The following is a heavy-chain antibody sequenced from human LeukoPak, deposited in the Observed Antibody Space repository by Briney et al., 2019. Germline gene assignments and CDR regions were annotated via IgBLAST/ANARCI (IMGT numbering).Heavy chain of an antibody. CDR1: DGSINSYY. CDR3: ARGRSNYYGMDV. D-gene: IGHD1-26*01. J-gene: IGHJ6*02. V-gene: IGHV4-59*01. Sequence: SETLSLTCSVSDGSINSYYWNWIRRPPGKGLEWIGYIYYNGNTNYSPSLKSRATMSVDTSKNLFSLKVSSVTAADTAVYYCARGRSNYYGMDVWGQGTTVTVSS. CDR2: IYYNGNT.